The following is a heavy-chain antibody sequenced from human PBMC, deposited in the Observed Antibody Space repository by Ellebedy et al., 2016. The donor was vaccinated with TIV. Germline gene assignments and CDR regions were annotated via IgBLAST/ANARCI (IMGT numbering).Heavy chain of an antibody. CDR2: IEDAGAET. CDR1: GFTFKNYW. V-gene: IGHV3-7*03. J-gene: IGHJ2*01. D-gene: IGHD1-1*01. CDR3: ARRGSRYWHFDL. Sequence: GESLKISCAASGFTFKNYWMTWVRQAPGKGLEWVASIEDAGAETYSVDSAEGRFIISRDNAKNSLYLRINNPRDEDTAVYYCARRGSRYWHFDLWGRGTLVIVSS.